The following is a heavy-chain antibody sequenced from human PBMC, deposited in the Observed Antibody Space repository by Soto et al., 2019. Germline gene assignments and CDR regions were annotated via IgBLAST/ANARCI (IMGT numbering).Heavy chain of an antibody. J-gene: IGHJ3*01. D-gene: IGHD3-16*01. CDR1: GGSFGSSA. Sequence: QVQLVQSGADVKKPGSSVKVSCKTSGGSFGSSAISWVRQAPAQGLEWMGEIIPVFDKANYAQNFQGRLTITADQISGTVVLEFGSLKAEETAVYFCARLRRDWGEAFDLWGLGTFVTVSS. CDR3: ARLRRDWGEAFDL. CDR2: IIPVFDKA. V-gene: IGHV1-69*01.